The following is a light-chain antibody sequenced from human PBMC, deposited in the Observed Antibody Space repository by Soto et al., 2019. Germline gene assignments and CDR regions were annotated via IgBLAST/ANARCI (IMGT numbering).Light chain of an antibody. CDR3: QQYDNSVYT. V-gene: IGKV3-20*01. Sequence: EIVLTQSPGTLSLSPGERATLSCRTSQTVASPYLAWYQQRVGQAPRLRIYGTSTRATGIPDRFSGSGSGTDFTLTISRLEPEDSAVYYCQQYDNSVYTFGQGTKLEIK. J-gene: IGKJ2*01. CDR1: QTVASPY. CDR2: GTS.